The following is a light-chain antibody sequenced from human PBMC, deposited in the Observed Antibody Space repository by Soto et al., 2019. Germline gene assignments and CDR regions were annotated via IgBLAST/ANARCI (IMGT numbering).Light chain of an antibody. CDR3: QQSYSNPLT. J-gene: IGKJ1*01. V-gene: IGKV1-39*01. Sequence: DIQMTQSPSSLAASLGDRVTITCRASQSIRTYLNWYQQQPGIAPKLLIYTASTLQSGVPSRFSGSGSGTDFTLTISSLQPEDFETYYCQQSYSNPLTFGQGTKVDIK. CDR1: QSIRTY. CDR2: TAS.